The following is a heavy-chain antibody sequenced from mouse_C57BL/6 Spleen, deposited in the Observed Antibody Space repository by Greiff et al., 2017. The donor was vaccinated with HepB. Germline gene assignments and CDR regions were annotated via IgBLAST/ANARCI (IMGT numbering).Heavy chain of an antibody. Sequence: EVQVVESGGGLVKPGGSLKLSCAASGFTFSSYAMSWVRQTPEKRLEWVATISDGGSYTYYPDNVKGRFTISRDNAKNNLYLQMSHLKSEDTAMYYCARDRGNHGAMDDWGQGTSVTVSS. CDR3: ARDRGNHGAMDD. D-gene: IGHD2-1*01. J-gene: IGHJ4*01. V-gene: IGHV5-4*01. CDR1: GFTFSSYA. CDR2: ISDGGSYT.